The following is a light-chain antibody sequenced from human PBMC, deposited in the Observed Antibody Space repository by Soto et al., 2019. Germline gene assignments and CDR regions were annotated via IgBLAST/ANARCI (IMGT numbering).Light chain of an antibody. CDR2: AAS. V-gene: IGKV1-39*01. CDR1: QSISSY. J-gene: IGKJ1*01. Sequence: DIQMTQSPSSLSASVGDRVTITCRASQSISSYLNWYQQKPGKAPKRLIYAASSLQSGVPSRFSGSGSGTDFTLTISSLQPEDFATYYCQQSYSTRPFGQGTKVDIK. CDR3: QQSYSTRP.